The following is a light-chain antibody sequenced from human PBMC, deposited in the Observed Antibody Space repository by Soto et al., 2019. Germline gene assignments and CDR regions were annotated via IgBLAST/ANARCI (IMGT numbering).Light chain of an antibody. Sequence: EIVLTQSPGTLSLSPGARATLSYRASQSVSSDHLAWYQQKPGQAPRLLIYDASSRAPGIPDRFSGSGSATDFALTISRLEPEDFAVYYCQQYGSSPTFGQGTNVEIK. CDR2: DAS. V-gene: IGKV3-20*01. CDR1: QSVSSDH. J-gene: IGKJ2*01. CDR3: QQYGSSPT.